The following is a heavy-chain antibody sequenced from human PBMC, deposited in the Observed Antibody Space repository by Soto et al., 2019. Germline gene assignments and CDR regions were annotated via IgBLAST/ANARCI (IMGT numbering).Heavy chain of an antibody. J-gene: IGHJ4*02. CDR3: ARDNNFFDSGSGVDY. CDR2: ITSSSSYI. D-gene: IGHD3-10*01. CDR1: GFSFSRYS. V-gene: IGHV3-21*01. Sequence: PGGSLRLSCAASGFSFSRYSLNWGRQAPGKGLEWVASITSSSSYIHYADSVKGRFTISRDNAKNSLYLQMNSLRAEDTAVYYCARDNNFFDSGSGVDYWGQGTLVTVSS.